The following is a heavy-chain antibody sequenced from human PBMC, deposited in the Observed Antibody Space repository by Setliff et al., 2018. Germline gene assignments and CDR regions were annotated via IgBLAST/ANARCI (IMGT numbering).Heavy chain of an antibody. CDR3: ARFSPALYYNFWSGYFGEQ. CDR1: GFSISSGYY. Sequence: PSETLSLTCAVSGFSISSGYYWGWIRQPPGKGLEWIGSIYYSGSTYYNPSLKSRVTISVDTSKNQFSLKLSSVTAADTAVYYCARFSPALYYNFWSGYFGEQWGQGTLVTVSS. V-gene: IGHV4-38-2*01. D-gene: IGHD3-3*01. J-gene: IGHJ4*02. CDR2: IYYSGST.